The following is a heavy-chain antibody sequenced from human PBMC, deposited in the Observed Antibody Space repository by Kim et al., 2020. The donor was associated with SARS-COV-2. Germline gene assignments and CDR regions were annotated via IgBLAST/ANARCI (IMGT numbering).Heavy chain of an antibody. D-gene: IGHD6-19*01. V-gene: IGHV3-48*04. Sequence: GGSLRLSCAASGFTFSSYSMNWVRQAPGKGLEWVSYISSSSSTIYYADSVKGRFTISRDNAKNSLYLQMNSLRAEDTAVYYCARVTEWQSMAVADSGAFDIWGQGTMVTVSS. CDR2: ISSSSSTI. CDR3: ARVTEWQSMAVADSGAFDI. J-gene: IGHJ3*02. CDR1: GFTFSSYS.